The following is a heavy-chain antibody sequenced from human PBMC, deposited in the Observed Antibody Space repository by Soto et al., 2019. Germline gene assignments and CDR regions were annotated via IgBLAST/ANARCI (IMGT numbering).Heavy chain of an antibody. Sequence: QVQLVQSGAEVKKPGSSVKVSCKASGGTFSSYAISWVRQAPGQGLEWMGGIIPIFGTANYAQKLQGRVTIPADESTSTAYMELRSLRSEDTAVYYCARDLSWGRGGDCYLFPKCFDWYFDLWGRGTLVTVSS. CDR3: ARDLSWGRGGDCYLFPKCFDWYFDL. CDR2: IIPIFGTA. CDR1: GGTFSSYA. V-gene: IGHV1-69*01. J-gene: IGHJ2*01. D-gene: IGHD2-21*02.